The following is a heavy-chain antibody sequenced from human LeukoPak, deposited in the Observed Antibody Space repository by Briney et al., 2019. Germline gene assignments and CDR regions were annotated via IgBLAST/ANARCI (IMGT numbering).Heavy chain of an antibody. CDR3: ARFPYCSGGSCYPTDY. Sequence: GGSLRLSCAASGFTFNSFSMNWVRQAPGKGLEWISYINSRSSSIDYADSVKGRFTISRDNAKNSLYLQMNSLRDEDTAVYYCARFPYCSGGSCYPTDYWGQGTLVTVSS. CDR2: INSRSSSI. V-gene: IGHV3-48*02. D-gene: IGHD2-15*01. CDR1: GFTFNSFS. J-gene: IGHJ4*02.